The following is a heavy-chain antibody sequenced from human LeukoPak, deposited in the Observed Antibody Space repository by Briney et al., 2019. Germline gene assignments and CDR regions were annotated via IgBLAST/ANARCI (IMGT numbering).Heavy chain of an antibody. J-gene: IGHJ4*02. V-gene: IGHV4-34*01. CDR1: GGSFSGYY. D-gene: IGHD5-18*01. Sequence: KASETLSLTCAVYGGSFSGYYWSWIRQPPGKGLEWIGEINHSGSTNYNPSLKSRVTISVDTSKNQFSLKLSSETAADTAVYYCARGWGQGYGDYWGQGTLVTVPS. CDR3: ARGWGQGYGDY. CDR2: INHSGST.